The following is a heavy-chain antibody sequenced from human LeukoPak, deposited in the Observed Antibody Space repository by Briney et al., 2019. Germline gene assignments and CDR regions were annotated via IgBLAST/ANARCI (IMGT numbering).Heavy chain of an antibody. D-gene: IGHD2-15*01. Sequence: PGGSLRLSCAASGFTFSSYAMSWVRQAPGKGLEWVSAISGSGGSTYYADSVKGRFTISRDNSKNTLYLQMNSLRAEDTAVYYCAEDYCSGGSCYYGDYFDYWGQGTLVTVSS. J-gene: IGHJ4*02. CDR2: ISGSGGST. V-gene: IGHV3-23*01. CDR1: GFTFSSYA. CDR3: AEDYCSGGSCYYGDYFDY.